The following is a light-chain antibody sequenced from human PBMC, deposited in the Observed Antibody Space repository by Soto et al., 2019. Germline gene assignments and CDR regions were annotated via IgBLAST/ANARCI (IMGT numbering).Light chain of an antibody. CDR2: AAS. J-gene: IGKJ4*01. V-gene: IGKV1-8*01. CDR1: QGISSY. CDR3: QEYYSYPLT. Sequence: AIRMTQSPSSFSASTGDRITFTCRASQGISSYLAWYQQKPGKAPKLLIYAASTLQSGVPSRFSGSGSGTDFTLTISCQLSEDFATYYCQEYYSYPLTFGGGTKVEIK.